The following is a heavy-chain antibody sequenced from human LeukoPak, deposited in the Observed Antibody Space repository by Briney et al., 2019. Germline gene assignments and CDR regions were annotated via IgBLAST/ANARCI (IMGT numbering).Heavy chain of an antibody. V-gene: IGHV4-39*01. J-gene: IGHJ3*02. Sequence: SETLSLTCTVSAGSISSSNYYWGWIRQPPGKGLEWIGSIYYSGTTFYNPSLSSRVTISVDTSKNQFSLNLSSVTATDTAVYYCARVESASIFGVVSGDAFDIWGQGTLVTVSS. CDR3: ARVESASIFGVVSGDAFDI. CDR1: AGSISSSNYY. D-gene: IGHD3-3*01. CDR2: IYYSGTT.